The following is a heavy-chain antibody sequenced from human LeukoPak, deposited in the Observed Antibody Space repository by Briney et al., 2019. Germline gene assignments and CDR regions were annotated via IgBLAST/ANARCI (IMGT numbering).Heavy chain of an antibody. CDR3: ARVVVVSYYYYMDV. D-gene: IGHD2-2*01. CDR2: MNPNSGNT. J-gene: IGHJ6*03. V-gene: IGHV1-8*01. CDR1: GYTFTSYD. Sequence: ASVKVSCKASGYTFTSYDINWVRQATGQGLEWMGWMNPNSGNTGYAQKFQGRVTMTRNTSISTAYMEPSSLRSEDTAVYYCARVVVVSYYYYMDVWGKGTTVTVSS.